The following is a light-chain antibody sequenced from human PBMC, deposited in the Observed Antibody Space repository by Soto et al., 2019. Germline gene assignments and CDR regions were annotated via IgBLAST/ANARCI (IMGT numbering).Light chain of an antibody. J-gene: IGKJ1*01. Sequence: ENVLTQSPGTLSLSPGERATLSCRASQSVSNNYLAWFQQKPGQAHRLLIYVASSRATGIPDRFSGSGSGTDFTLAISRLEPEDFAVYYCQQYDSWPRTFGQGTKVEFQ. CDR2: VAS. CDR1: QSVSNNY. V-gene: IGKV3-20*01. CDR3: QQYDSWPRT.